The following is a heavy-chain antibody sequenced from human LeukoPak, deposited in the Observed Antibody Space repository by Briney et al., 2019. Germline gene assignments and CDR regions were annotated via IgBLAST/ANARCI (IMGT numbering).Heavy chain of an antibody. CDR1: GYTFTSYD. V-gene: IGHV1-8*01. CDR2: MNPNSGNT. D-gene: IGHD4-23*01. CDR3: ARGLTTVVTAHYYYYMDV. J-gene: IGHJ6*03. Sequence: ASVKVSCKASGYTFTSYDINWVRQATGQGLEWMGWMNPNSGNTGYAQKFQGRVTMTRNTYISTAYMELSSLRSEDTAVYYCARGLTTVVTAHYYYYMDVWGKGTTVTISS.